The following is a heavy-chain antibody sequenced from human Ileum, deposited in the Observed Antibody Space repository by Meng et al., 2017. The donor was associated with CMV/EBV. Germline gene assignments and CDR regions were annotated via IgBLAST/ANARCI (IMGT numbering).Heavy chain of an antibody. V-gene: IGHV3-48*02. CDR3: ARDLQLST. CDR2: ITSSSGTI. CDR1: GFTFSSYS. J-gene: IGHJ5*02. D-gene: IGHD5-18*01. Sequence: GESLRLSCAASGFTFSSYSMNWVRQAPGKGLEWVSSITSSSGTIYYADSVKGRFTIFRDNAKNSLHLQMNSLRDDDTAVYYCARDLQLSTWGQGTLVTVSS.